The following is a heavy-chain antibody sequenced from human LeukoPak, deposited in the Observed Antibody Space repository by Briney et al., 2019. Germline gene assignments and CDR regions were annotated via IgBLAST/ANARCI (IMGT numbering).Heavy chain of an antibody. D-gene: IGHD3-22*01. V-gene: IGHV4-61*02. J-gene: IGHJ4*02. CDR2: IYTSGST. CDR1: GGSISSGSYY. Sequence: SQTLSLTCTVSGGSISSGSYYWSWIRQPAGKGLEWIGRIYTSGSTNYNPSLKSRVTISVDTSKNQFSLKLSSVTAADTAVYYRARSSRPLTYYYDSSGYYSFDYWGQGTLVTVSS. CDR3: ARSSRPLTYYYDSSGYYSFDY.